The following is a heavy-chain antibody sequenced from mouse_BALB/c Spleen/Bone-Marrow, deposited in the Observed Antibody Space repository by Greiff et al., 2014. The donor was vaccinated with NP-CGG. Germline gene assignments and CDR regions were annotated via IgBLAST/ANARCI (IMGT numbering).Heavy chain of an antibody. J-gene: IGHJ2*01. CDR3: ARLYGNYGGYFDY. D-gene: IGHD2-10*02. Sequence: VQGVESGPGLVAPSQSLSITCTVSGFSLSRYSVHWVRQPPGKGLEWLGMIWGGGSTDYNSALKSRLSISKDNSKSQVFLKMNRLQTDDTAMYYCARLYGNYGGYFDYWGQGTTLTVSS. CDR1: GFSLSRYS. CDR2: IWGGGST. V-gene: IGHV2-6-4*01.